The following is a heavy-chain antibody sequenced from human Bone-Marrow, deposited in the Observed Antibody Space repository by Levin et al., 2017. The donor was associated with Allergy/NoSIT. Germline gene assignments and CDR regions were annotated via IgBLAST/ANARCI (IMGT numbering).Heavy chain of an antibody. CDR2: VYSSATS. D-gene: IGHD6-13*01. V-gene: IGHV4-59*08. CDR1: GGSITSHY. J-gene: IGHJ3*02. CDR3: PRRLWTRRAGHLHAFDI. Sequence: SETLSLTCTVSGGSITSHYWSWIRQPPGKGLEWVGDVYSSATSKYNPSLKNRVSMSLDKSKRQFSLQVRSVTGADTAVYFCPRRLWTRRAGHLHAFDIWGQGTAVTVSS.